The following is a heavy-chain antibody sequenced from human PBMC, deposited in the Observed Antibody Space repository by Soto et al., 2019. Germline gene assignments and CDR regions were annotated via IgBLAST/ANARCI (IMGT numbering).Heavy chain of an antibody. D-gene: IGHD1-26*01. CDR2: ISTYNGDT. Sequence: VQLVQSGAEVKKPGASVKVSCKASGYTFSRSGISWVRQAPGQGLEWMGWISTYNGDTNYAQKVKGRVTMTTDTSTSTAFMQLMSLRSDDTAVYYCARGGSVPYYYDGLDVWGQGTTVTVSS. CDR3: ARGGSVPYYYDGLDV. V-gene: IGHV1-18*01. CDR1: GYTFSRSG. J-gene: IGHJ6*02.